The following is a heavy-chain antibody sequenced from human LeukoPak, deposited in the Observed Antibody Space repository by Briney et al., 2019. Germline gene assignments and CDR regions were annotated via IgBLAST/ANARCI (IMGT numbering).Heavy chain of an antibody. CDR2: IIPILGIA. Sequence: ASVKVSCKASGYTFTSYYMHWVRQAPGQGLEWMGRIIPILGIANYAQKFQGRVTITADKSTSTAYMELSSLRSEDTAVYYCARESELYSSNDYWGQGTLVTVSS. CDR1: GYTFTSYY. V-gene: IGHV1-69*04. D-gene: IGHD6-13*01. J-gene: IGHJ4*02. CDR3: ARESELYSSNDY.